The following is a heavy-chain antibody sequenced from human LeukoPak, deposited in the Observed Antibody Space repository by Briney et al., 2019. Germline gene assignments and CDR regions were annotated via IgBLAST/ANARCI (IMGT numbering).Heavy chain of an antibody. D-gene: IGHD4-17*01. V-gene: IGHV4-4*07. Sequence: SETLSLTCTVSGGSISSYKWSWIRQPAGKGLEWIGRIYTSENTNYNPSLKSRVTMSVNTSRNQFSLKVTSVTAADTAVYYCVSGENAFNIWGQGTMVTVSS. J-gene: IGHJ3*02. CDR3: VSGENAFNI. CDR2: IYTSENT. CDR1: GGSISSYK.